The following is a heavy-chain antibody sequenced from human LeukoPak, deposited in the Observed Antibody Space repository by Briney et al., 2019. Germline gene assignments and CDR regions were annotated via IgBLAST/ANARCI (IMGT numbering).Heavy chain of an antibody. J-gene: IGHJ5*02. D-gene: IGHD3-3*01. CDR2: NYYSGST. Sequence: SETLSLTCTVSGGSISSSSYYWGWIRQPPGKGLEWIGSNYYSGSTYYNPSLKSRVTISVDTSKNQFSLKLSSVTAADTAVYYCARDYDFWSGMGVRFDPWGQGTLVTVSS. V-gene: IGHV4-39*07. CDR1: GGSISSSSYY. CDR3: ARDYDFWSGMGVRFDP.